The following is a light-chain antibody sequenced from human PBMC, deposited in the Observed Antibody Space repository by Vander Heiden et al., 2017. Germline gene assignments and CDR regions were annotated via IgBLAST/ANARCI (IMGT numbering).Light chain of an antibody. V-gene: IGKV3-15*01. CDR1: QRISAN. CDR3: QQYNSWPFT. Sequence: EIVMTQSPATLSVSPGESATLSCSASQRISANLAWYQQKPGQAPRLLIHEVSTRATGIPARFSGSGSGSGFTLTISSLQSEDFALYYCQQYNSWPFTFGQGTRLEIK. CDR2: EVS. J-gene: IGKJ2*01.